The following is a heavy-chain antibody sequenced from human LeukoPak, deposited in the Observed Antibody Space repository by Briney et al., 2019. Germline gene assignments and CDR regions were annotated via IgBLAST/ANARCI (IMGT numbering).Heavy chain of an antibody. CDR2: INPNSGGT. V-gene: IGHV1-2*02. CDR1: GYTFTGYY. J-gene: IGHJ6*03. Sequence: ASVKVSCKASGYTFTGYYMHWVRQAPGQGLEWMGWINPNSGGTNYAQKFQGRVTMTRDTSISTAYMELSRLRSDDTAVYYCARVPTYYYYMDVWGKGTTVTVSS. CDR3: ARVPTYYYYMDV.